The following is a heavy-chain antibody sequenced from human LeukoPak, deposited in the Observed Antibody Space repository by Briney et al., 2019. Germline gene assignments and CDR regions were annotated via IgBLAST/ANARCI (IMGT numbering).Heavy chain of an antibody. J-gene: IGHJ5*02. Sequence: SEPLSLTCTVSGGSISSYYWSWIRQPPGKGLEWIGYIYYSGSTNYNPSLKSRVTISVDTSKNQFSLKLSSVTAADTAVYYCARQGDSSGWYNWFDPWGQGTLVTVSS. D-gene: IGHD6-19*01. CDR1: GGSISSYY. V-gene: IGHV4-59*08. CDR2: IYYSGST. CDR3: ARQGDSSGWYNWFDP.